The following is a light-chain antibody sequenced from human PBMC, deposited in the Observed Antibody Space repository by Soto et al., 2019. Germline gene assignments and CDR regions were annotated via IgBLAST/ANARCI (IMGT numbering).Light chain of an antibody. CDR2: KAS. V-gene: IGKV1-5*03. Sequence: IQMTQSPSYLSASVGDRVTSTCRASQSISSWLAWYQQKPGKAPKLLIYKASSLESGVPSRFSGSGSGTEFTLTISSLQPDDFATYYCQQYNSYPITFGQGTRLEIK. J-gene: IGKJ5*01. CDR1: QSISSW. CDR3: QQYNSYPIT.